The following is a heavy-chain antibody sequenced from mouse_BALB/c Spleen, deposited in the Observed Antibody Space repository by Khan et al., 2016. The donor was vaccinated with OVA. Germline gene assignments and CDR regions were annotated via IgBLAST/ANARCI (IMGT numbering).Heavy chain of an antibody. CDR2: IYPGTDNT. CDR1: GYTFTSYW. CDR3: AREEALYYFDY. J-gene: IGHJ2*01. V-gene: IGHV1-76*01. Sequence: QVQLKESGAELVRPGASVKLSCKTSGYTFTSYWIHWVKQRSGQGLEWFARIYPGTDNTYYNEKLKDKVTLTADKSSRTVYMQLSSLKSEDSAVYFCAREEALYYFDYWGQGTTLTVSS. D-gene: IGHD3-2*02.